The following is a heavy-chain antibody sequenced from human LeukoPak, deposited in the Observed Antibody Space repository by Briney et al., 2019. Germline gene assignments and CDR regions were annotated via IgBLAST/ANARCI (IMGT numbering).Heavy chain of an antibody. CDR1: GGTFISYA. J-gene: IGHJ5*02. V-gene: IGHV1-69*05. CDR3: ARENRFVLRSLGEVIRFDP. Sequence: SVKVSCKASGGTFISYAISWVRQAPGQGLEWMGGIIPIFGTANYAQKFQGRVTITTDESTSTAYMELSSLRSEDTAVYYCARENRFVLRSLGEVIRFDPWGQGTLVTVSS. CDR2: IIPIFGTA. D-gene: IGHD3-3*01.